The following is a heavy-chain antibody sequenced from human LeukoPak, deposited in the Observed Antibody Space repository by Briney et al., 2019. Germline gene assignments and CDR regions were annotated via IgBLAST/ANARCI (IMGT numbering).Heavy chain of an antibody. D-gene: IGHD6-13*01. CDR1: GFTFSSYW. CDR2: IKQDGSEK. V-gene: IGHV3-7*01. J-gene: IGHJ3*02. Sequence: GGSLRLSCAASGFTFSSYWMSWVRQAPGKGLEWVANIKQDGSEKYYVDSVKGRFTISRDNAKNSLYLQMNSLRAEDTAVYYCARYSSSWSRWAFDIWGQGTMVTVSS. CDR3: ARYSSSWSRWAFDI.